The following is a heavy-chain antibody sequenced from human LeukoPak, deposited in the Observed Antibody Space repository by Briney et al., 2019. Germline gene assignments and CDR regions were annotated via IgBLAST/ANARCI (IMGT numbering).Heavy chain of an antibody. J-gene: IGHJ4*02. CDR3: AKDLQYYYDSSGYYGPSFDY. CDR1: GFTFDDYA. CDR2: ISWNSGSI. Sequence: GRSLRLSCAASGFTFDDYAMHWVRQAPGKGLEWVSGISWNSGSIGYADSVKGRFTISRDNATNSLYLQMNSLRAEDTALYYCAKDLQYYYDSSGYYGPSFDYWGQGTLVTVSS. V-gene: IGHV3-9*01. D-gene: IGHD3-22*01.